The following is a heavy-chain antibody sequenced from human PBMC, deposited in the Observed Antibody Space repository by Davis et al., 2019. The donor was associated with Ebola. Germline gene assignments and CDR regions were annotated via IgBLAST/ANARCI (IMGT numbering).Heavy chain of an antibody. CDR3: VKGGWQQYFDY. Sequence: GESLKISCAASGFTFTSYAMSWVRQAPGKGLEWVSGISGSGGSTYYADSVKGRFTISRDNSKNTLYLQMNSLRAEDTAVYYCVKGGWQQYFDYWGQGTLVTVSS. V-gene: IGHV3-23*01. CDR1: GFTFTSYA. J-gene: IGHJ4*02. CDR2: ISGSGGST. D-gene: IGHD6-13*01.